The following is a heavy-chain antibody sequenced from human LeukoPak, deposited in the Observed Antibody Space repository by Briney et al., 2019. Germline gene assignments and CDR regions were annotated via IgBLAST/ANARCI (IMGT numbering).Heavy chain of an antibody. D-gene: IGHD1-14*01. CDR1: GGSINTPNYY. Sequence: SETLSLTCTVSGGSINTPNYYWGWIRQTPGKGLEWIGNIFYSGGTYYSPSLKSRVTISVDTSKNQFSLNLTSLTAADTAVYYCARDRKYYYHMDVWGKGTTVTVS. CDR2: IFYSGGT. CDR3: ARDRKYYYHMDV. J-gene: IGHJ6*03. V-gene: IGHV4-39*07.